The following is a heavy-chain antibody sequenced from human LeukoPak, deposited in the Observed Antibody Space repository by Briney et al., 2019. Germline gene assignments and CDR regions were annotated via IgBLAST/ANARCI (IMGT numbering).Heavy chain of an antibody. D-gene: IGHD2-21*01. CDR3: ARDTRPPYPVIAVDYFDY. Sequence: PGGSLRLSCAASGFTFSSYWMSWVRQAPGKGLEWVANIKQDGSEKYYVDSVKGRFTISRDNAKNSLYLQMNSLGAEDTAVYYCARDTRPPYPVIAVDYFDYWGQGTLVTVSS. V-gene: IGHV3-7*01. CDR2: IKQDGSEK. CDR1: GFTFSSYW. J-gene: IGHJ4*02.